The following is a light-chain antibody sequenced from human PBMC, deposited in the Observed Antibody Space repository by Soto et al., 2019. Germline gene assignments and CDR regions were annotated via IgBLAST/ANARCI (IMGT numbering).Light chain of an antibody. CDR1: QSISSW. CDR2: KAS. J-gene: IGKJ1*01. Sequence: DIQMTQSPSTLSASVGDRVTNTCRASQSISSWLAWYQQKPGKAPKLLIYKASSLESGVPSRFSGSGSGTEFTLTISSLQPDDFATYYCQQYNSYSSFGQGTKWIS. CDR3: QQYNSYSS. V-gene: IGKV1-5*03.